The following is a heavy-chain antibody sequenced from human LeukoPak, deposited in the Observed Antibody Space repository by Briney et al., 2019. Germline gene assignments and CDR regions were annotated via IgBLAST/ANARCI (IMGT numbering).Heavy chain of an antibody. J-gene: IGHJ4*02. D-gene: IGHD3-10*01. CDR1: GYTFTNYF. Sequence: ASVKVSCKASGYTFTNYFIHFVRQAPGQGLEWMGAIIPGGGTTAFSQKFQDRLTLTRDTSTSTVCMEVSSLRSEDTAFYYCAREGPPGSHAYYFDFWGQGTLVTVSS. CDR3: AREGPPGSHAYYFDF. CDR2: IIPGGGTT. V-gene: IGHV1-46*01.